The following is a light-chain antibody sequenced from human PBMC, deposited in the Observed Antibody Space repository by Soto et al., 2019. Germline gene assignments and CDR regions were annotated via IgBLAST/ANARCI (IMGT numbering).Light chain of an antibody. CDR1: QSIRSL. CDR2: KAS. V-gene: IGKV1-5*03. J-gene: IGKJ1*01. CDR3: EQYNSYWT. Sequence: DIQMTQSTSTLSASVGDRVNITCRASQSIRSLLAWYQQKPGKAPKLLIYKASSLESGVPSRFSGSGSGTEFTLTISSRQPDDFATYSCEQYNSYWTFGQGTKVEIK.